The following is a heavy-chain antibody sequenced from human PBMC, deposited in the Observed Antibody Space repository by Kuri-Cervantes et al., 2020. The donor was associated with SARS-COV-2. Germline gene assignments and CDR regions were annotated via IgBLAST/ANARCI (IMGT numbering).Heavy chain of an antibody. CDR1: GFIFSDYY. CDR2: IRYDGSNK. Sequence: GESLKISCTASGFIFSDYYMTWIRQAPGKGLEWVAFIRYDGSNKYYADSVKGRFTISRDNSKNTLYLQMNSLRAEDTAVYYCAKDVYSGSYCSYFDYWGQGTLVTVSS. D-gene: IGHD1-26*01. J-gene: IGHJ4*02. V-gene: IGHV3-30*02. CDR3: AKDVYSGSYCSYFDY.